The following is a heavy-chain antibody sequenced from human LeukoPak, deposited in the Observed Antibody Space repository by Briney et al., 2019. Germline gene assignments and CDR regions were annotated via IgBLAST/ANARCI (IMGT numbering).Heavy chain of an antibody. CDR3: XXDFKEAARPDWFDP. CDR1: GFTFSSYA. CDR2: ISGSGGST. D-gene: IGHD6-6*01. J-gene: IGHJ5*02. V-gene: IGHV3-23*01. Sequence: GGSLRLSCAASGFTFSSYAMSWVRQAPGKGLEWVSAISGSGGSTYYADSVKGRFTISRDNSKNTLYLQMNSLRAEDTAVYYCXXDFKEAARPDWFDPWGQGTLVTVSS.